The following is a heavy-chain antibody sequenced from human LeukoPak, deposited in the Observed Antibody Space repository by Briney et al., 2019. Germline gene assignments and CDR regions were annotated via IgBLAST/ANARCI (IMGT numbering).Heavy chain of an antibody. V-gene: IGHV4-4*07. CDR3: ARDFAYNWNYYYYYYMDV. CDR1: GGSISSYY. Sequence: SETLSLTCTVSGGSISSYYWSWIRQPAGKGLEWIGRIYTSGSTNYNPSLKSRVTMSVDTSKNQFSLKLSSVTAADTAVHYCARDFAYNWNYYYYYYMDVWGKGTTVTVSS. J-gene: IGHJ6*03. D-gene: IGHD1-20*01. CDR2: IYTSGST.